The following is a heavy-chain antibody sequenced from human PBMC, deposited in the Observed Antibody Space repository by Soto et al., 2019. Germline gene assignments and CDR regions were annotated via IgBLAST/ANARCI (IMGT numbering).Heavy chain of an antibody. J-gene: IGHJ4*02. D-gene: IGHD1-26*01. Sequence: QVQLVQSGAEVKKPGASVNVSCTASGYTFTSYGFNWVRQAPGQGLERMGWISPYHGNTNYAQQLQGRVTMTTDTSTSTAYMELRSLRSDDTAVYYCARDRGSYALDYWGQGTLVTVSS. V-gene: IGHV1-18*01. CDR1: GYTFTSYG. CDR3: ARDRGSYALDY. CDR2: ISPYHGNT.